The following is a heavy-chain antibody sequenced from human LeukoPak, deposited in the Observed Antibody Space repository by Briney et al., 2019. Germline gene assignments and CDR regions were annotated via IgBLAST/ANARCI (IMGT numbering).Heavy chain of an antibody. CDR2: IIPIFGKP. CDR3: ARDRAAVPGALDY. Sequence: SVKVSCKASGGTFSSYAISWVRQAPGQGLEWMGEIIPIFGKPKYAQKFQGRVTITADKSTSTAYMEVSRLRSEDTAVYYCARDRAAVPGALDYWGQGTLVTVSS. V-gene: IGHV1-69*06. J-gene: IGHJ4*02. D-gene: IGHD6-19*01. CDR1: GGTFSSYA.